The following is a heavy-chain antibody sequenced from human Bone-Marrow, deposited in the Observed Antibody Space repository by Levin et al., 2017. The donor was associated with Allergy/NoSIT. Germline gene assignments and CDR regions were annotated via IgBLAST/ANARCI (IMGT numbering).Heavy chain of an antibody. D-gene: IGHD3-22*01. CDR3: AREAYYDSSGYYFDY. V-gene: IGHV4-31*03. J-gene: IGHJ4*02. CDR1: GGSISSGGYY. Sequence: SCTVSGGSISSGGYYWSWIRQHPGKGLEWIGYIYYSGSTYYNPSLKSRVTISVDTSKNQFSLKLSSVTAADTAVYYCAREAYYDSSGYYFDYWGQGTLVTVSS. CDR2: IYYSGST.